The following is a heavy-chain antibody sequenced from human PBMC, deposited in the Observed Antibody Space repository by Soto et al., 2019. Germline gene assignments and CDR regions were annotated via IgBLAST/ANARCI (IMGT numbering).Heavy chain of an antibody. Sequence: SVKVSCKASGGTFSSYAISWVRQAPGQGLEWMGGIIPIFGTANYAQKFQGRVTITADKSTSTAYMELSSLRSEDTAVYYCARVLTPYDYVWGSYPSFYFDYWGQGTLVTVSS. CDR1: GGTFSSYA. CDR3: ARVLTPYDYVWGSYPSFYFDY. V-gene: IGHV1-69*06. D-gene: IGHD3-16*02. CDR2: IIPIFGTA. J-gene: IGHJ4*02.